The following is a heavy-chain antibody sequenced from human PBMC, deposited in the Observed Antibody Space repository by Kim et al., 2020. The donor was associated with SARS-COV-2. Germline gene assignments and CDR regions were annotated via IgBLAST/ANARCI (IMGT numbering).Heavy chain of an antibody. V-gene: IGHV1-69*13. CDR1: GGTFSSYA. CDR2: IIPIFGTA. J-gene: IGHJ6*02. CDR3: ARVGFGVLPLQPESNYYYYGMDV. D-gene: IGHD3-16*01. Sequence: SVKVSCKASGGTFSSYAISLVRQAPGQGLEWMGGIIPIFGTANYAQKFQGRVTITADESTSTAYMELSSLRSEDTAVYYCARVGFGVLPLQPESNYYYYGMDVWGQGTTVTVSS.